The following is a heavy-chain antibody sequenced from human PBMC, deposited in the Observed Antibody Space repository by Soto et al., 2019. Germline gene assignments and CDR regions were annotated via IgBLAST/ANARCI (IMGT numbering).Heavy chain of an antibody. CDR1: GYTFTSYY. J-gene: IGHJ6*02. V-gene: IGHV1-46*01. D-gene: IGHD3-10*01. Sequence: ASVKVSCKASGYTFTSYYMHWVRQAPGQGLEWMGIINPSGGSTSYAQKFQGRVTMTTDTSTSTAYMELRSLRSDDTAVYYCARDALNIVRGVITYYYGMDVWGQ. CDR3: ARDALNIVRGVITYYYGMDV. CDR2: INPSGGST.